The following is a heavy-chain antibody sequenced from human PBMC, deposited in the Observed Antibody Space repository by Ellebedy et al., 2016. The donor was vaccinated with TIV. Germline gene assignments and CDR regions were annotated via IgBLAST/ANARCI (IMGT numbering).Heavy chain of an antibody. D-gene: IGHD3-10*01. J-gene: IGHJ5*02. CDR1: GYTFTSNG. V-gene: IGHV1-18*01. CDR2: ISAYNGDT. Sequence: AASVKVSCKASGYTFTSNGISWARQAPGQGLEWMGWISAYNGDTNYAQKFQGRVTMTRDTSTSTVYMELRRLKSDDTGVYYCARVARGFFDPWGQGSLVTVSS. CDR3: ARVARGFFDP.